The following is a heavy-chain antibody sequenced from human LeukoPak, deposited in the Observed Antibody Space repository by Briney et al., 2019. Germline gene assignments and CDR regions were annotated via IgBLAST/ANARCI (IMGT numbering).Heavy chain of an antibody. D-gene: IGHD3-22*01. CDR3: TTRTTYYYDSRNFDY. CDR2: IKSKTDGGTT. CDR1: GFTFSNAW. V-gene: IGHV3-15*01. J-gene: IGHJ4*02. Sequence: GGSLRLSCAASGFTFSNAWMSWVRQAPGKGLEWVGRIKSKTDGGTTDYAAPVKGRFTISRDDSKNTLYLQMNSLKTEDTAVYYCTTRTTYYYDSRNFDYWGQGTLVIVSS.